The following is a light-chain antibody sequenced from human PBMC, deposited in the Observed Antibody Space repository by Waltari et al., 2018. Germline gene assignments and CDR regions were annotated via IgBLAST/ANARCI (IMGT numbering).Light chain of an antibody. Sequence: IQMTQSPSTLSAHVGDRATHTCRASQSISSWLALYQQKPGKAPKLLIYKASSLESGVPPRFSGSGSGTEFTLPISSMQPDDFATYYCQQYNSYSTFGQGTKVEIK. J-gene: IGKJ1*01. V-gene: IGKV1-5*03. CDR3: QQYNSYST. CDR2: KAS. CDR1: QSISSW.